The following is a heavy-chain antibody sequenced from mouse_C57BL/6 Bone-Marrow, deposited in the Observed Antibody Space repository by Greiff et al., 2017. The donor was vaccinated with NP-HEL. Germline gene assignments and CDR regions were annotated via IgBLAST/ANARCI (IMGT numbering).Heavy chain of an antibody. CDR3: ARVLFYYDYVWFAY. V-gene: IGHV1-19*01. Sequence: EVQLQQSGPVLVKPGASVKMSCKASGYTFTDYYMNWVKQSHGKSLEWIGVINPYNGGTSYNQKFKGKATLTVDKSSSTAYMELNSLTSEDSAVYYCARVLFYYDYVWFAYWGQGTLVTVSA. CDR1: GYTFTDYY. D-gene: IGHD2-4*01. J-gene: IGHJ3*01. CDR2: INPYNGGT.